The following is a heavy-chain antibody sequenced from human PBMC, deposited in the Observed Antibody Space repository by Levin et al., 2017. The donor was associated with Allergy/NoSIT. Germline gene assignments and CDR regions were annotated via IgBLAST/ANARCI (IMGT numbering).Heavy chain of an antibody. J-gene: IGHJ4*02. CDR1: NASFSGYY. CDR2: IDDGEST. V-gene: IGHV4-34*01. CDR3: ARGGPVLYHTSRPLGY. D-gene: IGHD3-16*01. Sequence: TSETLSLTCALYNASFSGYYWSWIRQPPGKGLEWIGQIDDGESTNYSPSLRSRVTISIDTSKSQFSLRVRSVTAADTAVYFCARGGPVLYHTSRPLGYWGQGTLVTVSS.